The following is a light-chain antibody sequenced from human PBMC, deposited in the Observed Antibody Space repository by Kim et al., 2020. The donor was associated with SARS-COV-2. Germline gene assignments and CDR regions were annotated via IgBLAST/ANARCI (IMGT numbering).Light chain of an antibody. CDR3: QQYGSSLVS. Sequence: LPPGERATLSCRASQSVSSSYLAWYQQKPGQAPRLLIYGASSRATGIPDRFSGSGSGTDFTLTISRLEPEDFAVYYCQQYGSSLVSFGQGTKLEI. CDR2: GAS. V-gene: IGKV3-20*01. CDR1: QSVSSSY. J-gene: IGKJ2*03.